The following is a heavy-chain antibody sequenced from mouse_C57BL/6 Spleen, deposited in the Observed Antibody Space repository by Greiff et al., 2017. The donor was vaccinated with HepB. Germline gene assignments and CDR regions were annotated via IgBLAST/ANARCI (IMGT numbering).Heavy chain of an antibody. Sequence: QVQLKESGPELVKPGASVKISCKASGYAFSSSWMNWVKQRPGKGLEWIGRIYPGDGDTNYNGKFKGKATLTADKSSSTAYMQLSSLTSEDSAVYFCAREDSSGYGDYWGQGTTLTVSS. V-gene: IGHV1-82*01. CDR1: GYAFSSSW. D-gene: IGHD3-2*02. CDR2: IYPGDGDT. J-gene: IGHJ2*01. CDR3: AREDSSGYGDY.